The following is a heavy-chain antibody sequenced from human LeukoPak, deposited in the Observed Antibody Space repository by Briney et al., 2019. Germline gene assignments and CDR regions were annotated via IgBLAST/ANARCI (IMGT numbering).Heavy chain of an antibody. V-gene: IGHV4-34*01. CDR1: GGSFSGYY. CDR2: INHSGST. CDR3: ARGRKIVVVPAATYWYFDL. J-gene: IGHJ2*01. Sequence: PSETLSLTRAVYGGSFSGYYWSWIRQPPGKGLEWIGEINHSGSTNYNPSLKSRVTISVDTSKNQFSLKLSSVTAADTAVYYCARGRKIVVVPAATYWYFDLWGRGTLVTVSS. D-gene: IGHD2-2*01.